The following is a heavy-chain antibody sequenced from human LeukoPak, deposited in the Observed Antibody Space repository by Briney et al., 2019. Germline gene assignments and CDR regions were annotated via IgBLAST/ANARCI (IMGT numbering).Heavy chain of an antibody. J-gene: IGHJ4*02. CDR3: AKEGYCSGGSCYLSEFDY. D-gene: IGHD2-15*01. Sequence: GGSLRLSCAASGFTFSSYAMRWVRQAPGKGLEWVSAISGSGGSTYYADSVKGRFTISRDNSKNTLYLQMNSLRAEDTAVYYCAKEGYCSGGSCYLSEFDYWGQGTLVTVSS. CDR1: GFTFSSYA. V-gene: IGHV3-23*01. CDR2: ISGSGGST.